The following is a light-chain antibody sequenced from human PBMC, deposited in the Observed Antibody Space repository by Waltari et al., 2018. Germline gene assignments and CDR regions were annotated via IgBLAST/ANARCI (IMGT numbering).Light chain of an antibody. CDR2: WAS. Sequence: DIVMTQSPDSLAVSLGERATINCKYSQSVLYSSNNKNYLAWYQQKPGQPPKXXXYWASTRESGVPDRFSGSGSGTDFTLTISSLQAEXVAVYYCQQYYSTPLTFXXGTKVEIK. CDR1: QSVLYSSNNKNY. V-gene: IGKV4-1*01. J-gene: IGKJ4*01. CDR3: QQYYSTPLT.